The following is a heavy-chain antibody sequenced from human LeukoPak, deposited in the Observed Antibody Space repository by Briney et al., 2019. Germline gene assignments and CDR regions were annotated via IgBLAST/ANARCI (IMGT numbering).Heavy chain of an antibody. D-gene: IGHD3-3*01. CDR1: ELTFSSYG. Sequence: GGSLRLSCSASELTFSSYGMHWVRQAPGKGLEWVAFIRYDGSTKYYTDSVKGRFTISRDNAKNTMYLQMNSLRAEDTAVYYCAKDPDYDLTGTTFDYWGQGTLVTVSS. CDR3: AKDPDYDLTGTTFDY. CDR2: IRYDGSTK. J-gene: IGHJ4*02. V-gene: IGHV3-30*02.